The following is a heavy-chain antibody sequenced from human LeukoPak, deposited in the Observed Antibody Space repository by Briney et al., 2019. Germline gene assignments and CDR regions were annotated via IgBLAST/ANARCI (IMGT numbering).Heavy chain of an antibody. Sequence: GGSLRLSCEASGFTFSSSAMSWVRQAPGKGLEWVSSISINVDNTYYADSVKGRVTISRDNSKTTLYLQMNTPRAEDTAVYYCAKFSRSYCSSTRCSKYFDYWGQGTPVTVSS. D-gene: IGHD2-2*01. CDR2: ISINVDNT. CDR1: GFTFSSSA. V-gene: IGHV3-23*01. CDR3: AKFSRSYCSSTRCSKYFDY. J-gene: IGHJ4*02.